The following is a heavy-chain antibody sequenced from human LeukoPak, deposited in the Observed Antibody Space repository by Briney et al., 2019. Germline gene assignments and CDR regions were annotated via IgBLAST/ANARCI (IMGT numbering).Heavy chain of an antibody. CDR3: ARSSGYYYRFDY. J-gene: IGHJ4*02. D-gene: IGHD3-22*01. CDR1: GFTFSSYD. CDR2: IGTAGDT. V-gene: IGHV3-13*01. Sequence: GGSLRLSCAASGFTFSSYDMHWVRQATGKGLEWVSAIGTAGDTYYPGSVKGRFTISRENAKNSLYLQMNSLRAGDTAVYYCARSSGYYYRFDYWGRGTLVTVSS.